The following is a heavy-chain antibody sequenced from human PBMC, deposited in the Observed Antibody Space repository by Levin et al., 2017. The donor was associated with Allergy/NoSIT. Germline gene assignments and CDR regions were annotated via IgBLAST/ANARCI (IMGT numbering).Heavy chain of an antibody. V-gene: IGHV3-21*01. CDR2: ISSNINYI. J-gene: IGHJ4*02. D-gene: IGHD6-13*01. CDR3: ARDAGDSSSWLFDY. CDR1: GFTFSTYS. Sequence: GGSLRLSCAASGFTFSTYSMNWVRQAPGKGLEWVSSISSNINYIYYADSVKGRFTVSRDNAKNSLYLQMNSLRAEDTAVYYCARDAGDSSSWLFDYWGQGTLVTVSS.